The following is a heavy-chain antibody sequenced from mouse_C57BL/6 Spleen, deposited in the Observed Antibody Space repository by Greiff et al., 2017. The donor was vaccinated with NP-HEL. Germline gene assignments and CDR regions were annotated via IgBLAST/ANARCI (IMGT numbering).Heavy chain of an antibody. CDR3: TCFWGYYAMDY. J-gene: IGHJ4*01. CDR2: IDPEDGDT. D-gene: IGHD4-1*01. Sequence: VQLQQSGAELVRPGASVKLSCTASGFNIKDYYMHWVKQRPGQGLEWIGRIDPEDGDTEYAPKFQGKATMTADTSSNTAYLQLSSLTSEDTAVYYCTCFWGYYAMDYWGQGTSVTVSS. CDR1: GFNIKDYY. V-gene: IGHV14-1*01.